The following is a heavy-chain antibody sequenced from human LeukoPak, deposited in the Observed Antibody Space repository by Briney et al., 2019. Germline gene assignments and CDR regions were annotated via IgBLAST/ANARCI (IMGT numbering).Heavy chain of an antibody. D-gene: IGHD2-15*01. Sequence: GGSLRLSCAASGFTFISYSMNWVRQAPGMGLEWVSSISSSSNYIYYADSVKGRFTISRDNAKNSLYLQMNSLRAEDTAVYYCARRAALVYWGQGTLVTVSS. V-gene: IGHV3-21*01. CDR2: ISSSSNYI. J-gene: IGHJ4*02. CDR3: ARRAALVY. CDR1: GFTFISYS.